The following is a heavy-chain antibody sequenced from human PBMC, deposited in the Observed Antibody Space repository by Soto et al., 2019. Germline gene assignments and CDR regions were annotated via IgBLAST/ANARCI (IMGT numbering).Heavy chain of an antibody. CDR1: CYTYTRYG. CDR3: ARGSVSYHWATPYYYYYSGMDV. D-gene: IGHD1-26*01. Sequence: VEVSCKYSCYTYTRYGISWVRPTRIQGLDWMGLMSAYSGNTNYAQKLQGRVTMTTDTSTSTAYMELKSLRCEDTDVYDCARGSVSYHWATPYYYYYSGMDVWGQGTKVTVSS. V-gene: IGHV1-18*01. J-gene: IGHJ6*02. CDR2: MSAYSGNT.